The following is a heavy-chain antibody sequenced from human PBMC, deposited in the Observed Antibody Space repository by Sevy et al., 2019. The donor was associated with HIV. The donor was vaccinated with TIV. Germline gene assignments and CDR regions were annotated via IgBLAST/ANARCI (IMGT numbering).Heavy chain of an antibody. J-gene: IGHJ6*02. V-gene: IGHV3-30*04. D-gene: IGHD5-18*01. CDR2: ISYDGSNK. CDR1: GFTFSSYA. CDR3: ARDEFGGYSYGHNNVYHYYGMDV. Sequence: GGSLRLSCAASGFTFSSYAMHWVRQAPGKGLEWVAVISYDGSNKYYADSVKGRFTISRDNSKNTLYLQMNSLRDEDKAVNFCARDEFGGYSYGHNNVYHYYGMDVWGQGTTVTVSS.